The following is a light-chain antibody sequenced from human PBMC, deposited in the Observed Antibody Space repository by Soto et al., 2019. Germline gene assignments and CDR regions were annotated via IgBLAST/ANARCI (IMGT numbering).Light chain of an antibody. CDR3: QKYNSAPRT. J-gene: IGKJ1*01. V-gene: IGKV1-27*01. Sequence: DIQMTQSPSSLSASVGDRVTITCRASQGISNYLAWYQQKPGKVPKLLIYAASTLQSGVPSRFIGSGSGTDFTRTISSLQPEDVATYYCQKYNSAPRTFGQGTKVEIK. CDR2: AAS. CDR1: QGISNY.